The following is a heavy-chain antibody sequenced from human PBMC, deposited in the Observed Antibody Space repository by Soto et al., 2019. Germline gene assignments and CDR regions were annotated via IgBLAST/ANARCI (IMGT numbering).Heavy chain of an antibody. V-gene: IGHV3-23*01. J-gene: IGHJ5*01. Sequence: GGSLRLSCAASGFTFSDYAMSWVRQAPGKGLEWVSVISGSGDSTYYADSVKGRFTISRDNSKNTLYLQMNSLRVEDTAVYYCAKEKLAGWFDYWGQGTLVTVSS. CDR1: GFTFSDYA. D-gene: IGHD3-10*01. CDR2: ISGSGDST. CDR3: AKEKLAGWFDY.